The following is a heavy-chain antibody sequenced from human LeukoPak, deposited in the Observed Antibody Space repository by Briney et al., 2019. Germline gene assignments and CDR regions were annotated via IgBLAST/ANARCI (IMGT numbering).Heavy chain of an antibody. V-gene: IGHV4-39*01. J-gene: IGHJ5*02. D-gene: IGHD3-10*01. CDR3: ARSKEWFGELRCWFDP. Sequence: PSETLSLTCTVSGGSISSSMYYWGWIRQPPGKGLEWIGIIYYSGSTYYNPSLKSRVTISVDTSKNQFSLKLSSVTAADTAVYYCARSKEWFGELRCWFDPWGQGTLVTVPS. CDR2: IYYSGST. CDR1: GGSISSSMYY.